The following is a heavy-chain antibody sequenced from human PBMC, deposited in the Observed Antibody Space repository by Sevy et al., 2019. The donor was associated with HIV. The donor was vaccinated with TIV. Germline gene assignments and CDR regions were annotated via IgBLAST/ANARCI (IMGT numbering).Heavy chain of an antibody. CDR1: GGSISSSSYY. CDR3: ASSWELLYYYGMDV. D-gene: IGHD1-26*01. Sequence: SETLSLTCTVSGGSISSSSYYWGWIRQPPGKGLEWIGSIYYSGSTYYNPSLKSRVTISVDTSKNQFSLKLSSVTAADTAVYYCASSWELLYYYGMDVWGQGTTVTVSS. CDR2: IYYSGST. J-gene: IGHJ6*02. V-gene: IGHV4-39*01.